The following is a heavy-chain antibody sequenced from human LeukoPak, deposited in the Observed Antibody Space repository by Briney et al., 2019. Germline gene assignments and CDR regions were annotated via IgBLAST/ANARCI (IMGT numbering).Heavy chain of an antibody. Sequence: GGSLRLSCVVSGFTFSSYDLNWVRQAPGKGLEWVSYISSRGSTKDYAASVKGRFTISRDNAKNSLYLQMNSLRAEDTAVYYCAKDSNDCSGGSCYSGGEDYWGQGTLVTVSS. D-gene: IGHD2-15*01. V-gene: IGHV3-48*03. CDR2: ISSRGSTK. J-gene: IGHJ4*02. CDR1: GFTFSSYD. CDR3: AKDSNDCSGGSCYSGGEDY.